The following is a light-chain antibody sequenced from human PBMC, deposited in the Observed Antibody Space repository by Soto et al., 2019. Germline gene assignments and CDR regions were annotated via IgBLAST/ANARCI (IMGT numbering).Light chain of an antibody. CDR2: TAS. V-gene: IGKV1-5*03. CDR1: QSVSSW. Sequence: DIQMTQSPSTLSASVGDRVTITCRASQSVSSWLAWYQQKPGKAPNLLIYTASSLESGVPSRFSGSGSGTEFTLTISSLQPDDFATYYCQQHNSAWTFGQGTKVDIK. CDR3: QQHNSAWT. J-gene: IGKJ1*01.